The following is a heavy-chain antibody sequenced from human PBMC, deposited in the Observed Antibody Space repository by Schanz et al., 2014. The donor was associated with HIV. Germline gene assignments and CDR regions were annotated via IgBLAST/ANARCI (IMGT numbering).Heavy chain of an antibody. CDR1: GFTLSSYS. Sequence: EVQLVESGGGLVKPGGSLRLSCAASGFTLSSYSMNWVRQAPGKGLEWVPAISGGGAGTYYADSVKGRLTISRDNSKNTLYLQMTTLRTEDTAVYYCAKPEYDSRGNSQSHFDSWGQGTLVTVSS. J-gene: IGHJ4*02. V-gene: IGHV3-23*04. CDR2: ISGGGAGT. D-gene: IGHD3-22*01. CDR3: AKPEYDSRGNSQSHFDS.